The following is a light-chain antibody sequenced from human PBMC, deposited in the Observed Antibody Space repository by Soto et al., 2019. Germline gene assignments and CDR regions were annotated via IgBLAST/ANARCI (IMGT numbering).Light chain of an antibody. Sequence: QSALTQPPSVSGSPGQSVTISCTGTSSDVGRYNRVSWYQQPPGTAPKLMIYEVSNRPSGVPDRFSGSKSGNTASLTISGLQAEDEADYYCSSYTSSSTLLFGGGTKLTGL. J-gene: IGLJ2*01. CDR1: SSDVGRYNR. CDR3: SSYTSSSTLL. CDR2: EVS. V-gene: IGLV2-18*02.